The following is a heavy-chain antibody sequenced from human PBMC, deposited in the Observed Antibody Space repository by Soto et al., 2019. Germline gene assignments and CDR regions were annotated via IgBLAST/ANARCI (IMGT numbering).Heavy chain of an antibody. J-gene: IGHJ4*02. CDR2: ISLSGGNT. CDR3: ADGGEWSFNFVY. D-gene: IGHD3-3*01. Sequence: PGGSLRLSCAASGFTFSSYAMSWVRQAPGKGLEWVPGISLSGGNTYYADSVKGRFTISRDNSKNTLYLQMNNLRAEDTAVYYCADGGEWSFNFVYWGQGTQVTVSS. CDR1: GFTFSSYA. V-gene: IGHV3-23*01.